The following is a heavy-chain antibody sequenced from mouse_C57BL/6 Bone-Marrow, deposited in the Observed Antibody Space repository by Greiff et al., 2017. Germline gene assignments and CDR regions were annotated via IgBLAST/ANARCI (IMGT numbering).Heavy chain of an antibody. D-gene: IGHD2-3*01. J-gene: IGHJ1*03. CDR3: ARSGYYHWYFDV. CDR2: IYPRSGNT. CDR1: GYTFTSYG. V-gene: IGHV1-81*01. Sequence: QVQLQQSGAELARPGASVKLSCKASGYTFTSYGISWVKQRTGQGLEWIGEIYPRSGNTYYNEKFKGKATLTADKSSSTAYMELRSLTSEDSAVYFCARSGYYHWYFDVWGKGTTVTVSS.